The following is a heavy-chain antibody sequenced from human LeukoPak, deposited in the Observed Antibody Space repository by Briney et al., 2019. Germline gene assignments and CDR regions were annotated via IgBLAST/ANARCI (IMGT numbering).Heavy chain of an antibody. CDR2: IYHSGST. J-gene: IGHJ4*02. Sequence: SETLSLTCTVSGGSISSGSYYWSWIRQPPGKGLEWIGYIYHSGSTKYNPSLKSRVTISVDTSKNQFSLKLSSVTAADTAVYYCARDGYSGNDGLWGQGTLVTVSS. CDR1: GGSISSGSYY. D-gene: IGHD5-12*01. V-gene: IGHV4-61*01. CDR3: ARDGYSGNDGL.